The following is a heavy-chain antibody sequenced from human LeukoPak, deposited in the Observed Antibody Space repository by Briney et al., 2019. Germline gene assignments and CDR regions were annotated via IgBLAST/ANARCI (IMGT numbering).Heavy chain of an antibody. Sequence: PGGSLRLSCAASGSTLRSYAMTWVRQAPGRGLEWVSSISASGDRTSYADSVKGRFTISRDNAKNTLYLQMNSLRADDTAVYYCAKSAGYYASGSYSFDYWGQGTLVTVSS. V-gene: IGHV3-23*01. CDR2: ISASGDRT. D-gene: IGHD3-10*01. CDR1: GSTLRSYA. J-gene: IGHJ4*02. CDR3: AKSAGYYASGSYSFDY.